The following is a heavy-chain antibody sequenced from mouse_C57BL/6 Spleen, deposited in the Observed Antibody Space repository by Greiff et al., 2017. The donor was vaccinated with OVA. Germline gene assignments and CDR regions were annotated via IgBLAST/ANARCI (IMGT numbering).Heavy chain of an antibody. CDR3: ARSSYYGSSYVWYFDV. CDR2: IYPSDSET. Sequence: QVQLQQPGAELVRPGSSVKLSCKASGYTFTSYWMDWVKQRPGQGLEWIGNIYPSDSETHYNQKLKDKATLTVDKSSSTAYMQLSSLTSEDSAVYYCARSSYYGSSYVWYFDVWGTGTTVTVSS. V-gene: IGHV1-61*01. CDR1: GYTFTSYW. D-gene: IGHD1-1*01. J-gene: IGHJ1*03.